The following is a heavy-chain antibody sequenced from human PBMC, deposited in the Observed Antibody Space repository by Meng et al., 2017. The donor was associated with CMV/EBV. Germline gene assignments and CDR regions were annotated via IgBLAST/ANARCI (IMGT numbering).Heavy chain of an antibody. J-gene: IGHJ4*02. Sequence: GGSLRLSCAASGFTFSDYYMSWIRQAPGKGLEWVSYISSSGSTIYYADSVKGRFTISRDNAKNSLYLQMNSLRDEDTALYYCAKDIRGYWYSLEYWGQGTLVTVSS. CDR2: ISSSGSTI. CDR3: AKDIRGYWYSLEY. D-gene: IGHD2-2*03. V-gene: IGHV3-11*01. CDR1: GFTFSDYY.